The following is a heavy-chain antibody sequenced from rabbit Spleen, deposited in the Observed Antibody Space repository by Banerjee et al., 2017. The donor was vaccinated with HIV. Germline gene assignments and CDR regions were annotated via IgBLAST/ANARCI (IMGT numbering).Heavy chain of an antibody. V-gene: IGHV1S40*01. CDR3: ARDTSTSFSTYGMDL. Sequence: QSLEESGGDLVKPGASLTLTCTASGFSFSSSDYMCWVRQAPGKGLEWISCIAGSSSGFTYSAIWAKGRFTISKTSSTTVTLQMTSLTAADTATYFCARDTSTSFSTYGMDLWGPGTLVTVS. CDR2: IAGSSSGFT. D-gene: IGHD1-1*01. CDR1: GFSFSSSDY. J-gene: IGHJ6*01.